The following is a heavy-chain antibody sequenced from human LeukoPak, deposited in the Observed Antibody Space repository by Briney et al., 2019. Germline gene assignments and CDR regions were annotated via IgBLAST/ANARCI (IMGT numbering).Heavy chain of an antibody. J-gene: IGHJ4*02. D-gene: IGHD1-14*01. CDR3: ARRRYFDY. Sequence: PSETLSLTCVVSGNFISSTSWWGWIRQPPGKGLEWIGYVHYGGNTHYNPSLKSRVTMSVDTSKSHFSLKLSSVTAVDTALYYCARRRYFDYWGQGTLVTVSS. CDR2: VHYGGNT. CDR1: GNFISSTSW. V-gene: IGHV4-28*01.